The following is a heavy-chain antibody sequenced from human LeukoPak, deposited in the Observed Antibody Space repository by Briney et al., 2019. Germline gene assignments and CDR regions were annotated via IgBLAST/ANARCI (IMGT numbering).Heavy chain of an antibody. V-gene: IGHV4-39*01. CDR2: IYSSGNT. CDR3: ARGPPRITAGF. CDR1: GGSVAMTTYY. J-gene: IGHJ4*02. D-gene: IGHD1-14*01. Sequence: SEGLSLTCSVSGGSVAMTTYYWGWIRQPPGKGLEWIGSIYSSGNTYFNPSLKSRTTMSVDTSKNQFSLNLMSVTAADTAVYYCARGPPRITAGFWGPGTPVT.